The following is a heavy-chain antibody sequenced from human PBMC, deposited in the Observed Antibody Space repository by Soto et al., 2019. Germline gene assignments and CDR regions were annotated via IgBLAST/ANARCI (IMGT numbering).Heavy chain of an antibody. CDR3: ARLAPIDYDSSGYYPRNFVDY. Sequence: PGESLKISCKGSGYSFTSYWIGWVRQMPGKGLEWMGIIYPSDSDTRYSPSFQGQVTISADKSISTAYLQWSSLKASDTAMYYCARLAPIDYDSSGYYPRNFVDYWGQGTLVTVSS. D-gene: IGHD3-22*01. CDR2: IYPSDSDT. CDR1: GYSFTSYW. V-gene: IGHV5-51*01. J-gene: IGHJ4*02.